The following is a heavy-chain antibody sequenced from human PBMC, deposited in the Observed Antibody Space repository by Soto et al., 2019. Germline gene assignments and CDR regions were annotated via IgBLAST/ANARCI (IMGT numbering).Heavy chain of an antibody. V-gene: IGHV4-39*02. CDR2: VYYSGSA. Sequence: AETLALTCTVSVASVSISSYYWGWIRQPPGKGLHWIGSVYYSGSAYYNPSLKSRVTISVDTSKNHFSLKLSSLTAADTAVYYCASGNFYYYFGVDVWGQGTTVTVSS. CDR1: VASVSISSYY. CDR3: ASGNFYYYFGVDV. J-gene: IGHJ6*01. D-gene: IGHD1-1*01.